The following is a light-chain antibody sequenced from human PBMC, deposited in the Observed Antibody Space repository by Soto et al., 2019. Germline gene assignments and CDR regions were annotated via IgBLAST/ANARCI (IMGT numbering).Light chain of an antibody. V-gene: IGKV3-11*01. Sequence: EIVLTQSPATLSLSPGERATLSCRASQSISSYLAWYQQRPGQAPSLLIYDASNRATGIPARFSGSGSGTDFTLTISSLEPEDFAVYYCQQRSTWPLTFGGGTKGEIK. CDR3: QQRSTWPLT. CDR2: DAS. CDR1: QSISSY. J-gene: IGKJ4*01.